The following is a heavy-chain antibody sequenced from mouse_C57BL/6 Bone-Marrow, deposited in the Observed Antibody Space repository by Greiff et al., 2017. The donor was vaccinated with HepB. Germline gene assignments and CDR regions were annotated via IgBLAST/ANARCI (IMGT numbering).Heavy chain of an antibody. CDR2: ISSGGSYT. CDR3: ARRYYYGSSPDY. D-gene: IGHD1-1*01. V-gene: IGHV5-6*01. J-gene: IGHJ2*01. Sequence: VQLKESGGDLVKPGGSLKLSCAASGFTFSSYGMSWVRQTPDKRLEWVATISSGGSYTYYPDSVKGRFTISRDNAKNTLYLQMSSLKSEDTAMYYCARRYYYGSSPDYWGQGTTLTVSS. CDR1: GFTFSSYG.